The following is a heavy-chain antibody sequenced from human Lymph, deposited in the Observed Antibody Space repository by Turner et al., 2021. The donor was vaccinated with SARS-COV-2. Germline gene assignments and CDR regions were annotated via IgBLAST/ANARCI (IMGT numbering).Heavy chain of an antibody. D-gene: IGHD6-13*01. CDR1: GFTFSSYG. CDR3: ARGSAGGDV. CDR2: IWYDGNNT. V-gene: IGHV3-33*01. J-gene: IGHJ6*02. Sequence: QVQLVESGGGVVQHGRSLRLSCAASGFTFSSYGMHWFRQAPGKGLEWVAFIWYDGNNTYYADSAKGRFTISRDNSKNTLYLQMNSLRAEDTAVYYCARGSAGGDVWGQGTTVTVSS.